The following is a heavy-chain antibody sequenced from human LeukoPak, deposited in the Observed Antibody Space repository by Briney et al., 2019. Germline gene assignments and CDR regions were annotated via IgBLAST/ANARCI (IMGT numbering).Heavy chain of an antibody. V-gene: IGHV4-31*03. CDR2: IHYSGST. Sequence: PSQTLSLTCTVSGGSISSGGYYWSWIRQHPGKGLEWIGYIHYSGSTYYSPSLKSRVTISVDTSKNQFSLKLSSVTAADTAVYYCAGSRTGYSDSSGFFDSWGQGTLVTVSS. CDR1: GGSISSGGYY. CDR3: AGSRTGYSDSSGFFDS. D-gene: IGHD3-22*01. J-gene: IGHJ4*02.